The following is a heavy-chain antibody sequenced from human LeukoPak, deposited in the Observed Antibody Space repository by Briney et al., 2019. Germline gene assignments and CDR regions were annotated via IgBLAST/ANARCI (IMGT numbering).Heavy chain of an antibody. J-gene: IGHJ4*02. CDR1: GGTFSSYA. D-gene: IGHD1-26*01. CDR2: IIPILGIA. Sequence: SVKVSCKASGGTFSSYAISWVRQAPGQGLEWMGRIIPILGIANYAQKFQGRVTITADKSTSTAYMELSSLRSEDTAVYYCARDGPESGSSHYWGQGTLVTVSS. V-gene: IGHV1-69*04. CDR3: ARDGPESGSSHY.